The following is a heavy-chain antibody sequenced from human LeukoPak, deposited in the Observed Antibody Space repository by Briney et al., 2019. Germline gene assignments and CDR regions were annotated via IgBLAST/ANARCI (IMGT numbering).Heavy chain of an antibody. Sequence: GASVKVSCKASGYTFTGYYMHWVRQAPGQGLEWMGWINPNSGGTNYAQKFQGRVTMTRDTSISTAYMELSRLRSDDTAVYYCARFFKLRYFDWLSENWFDPWGQGTLVTVSS. V-gene: IGHV1-2*02. CDR3: ARFFKLRYFDWLSENWFDP. D-gene: IGHD3-9*01. CDR2: INPNSGGT. J-gene: IGHJ5*02. CDR1: GYTFTGYY.